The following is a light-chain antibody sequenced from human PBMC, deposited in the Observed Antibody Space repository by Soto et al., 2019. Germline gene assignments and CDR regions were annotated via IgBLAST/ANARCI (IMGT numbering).Light chain of an antibody. Sequence: IVMTQSPATLSVSPGERATLSCRASQSVSSSYLVWHQQKPGQAPRLLIYGASSRATGIPDRFSGSGSGTDFTLTISRLEPEDFAVYYCQQYGSSPWTFGQGTKVDIK. CDR2: GAS. CDR1: QSVSSSY. CDR3: QQYGSSPWT. V-gene: IGKV3-20*01. J-gene: IGKJ1*01.